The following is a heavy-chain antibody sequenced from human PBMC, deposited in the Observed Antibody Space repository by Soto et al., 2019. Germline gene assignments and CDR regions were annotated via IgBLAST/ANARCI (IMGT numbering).Heavy chain of an antibody. D-gene: IGHD3-3*01. CDR3: ARSSIKPQVFMYPFDS. CDR2: IYYDGNT. CDR1: GGSISTYY. V-gene: IGHV4-59*04. J-gene: IGHJ4*02. Sequence: PSETLSLTCTVSGGSISTYYWSWIRQPPGKGLEWIANIYYDGNTNYNPSLKGRVTISLDTSKNQFSLRLNSVTAADTAFYYCARSSIKPQVFMYPFDSWSQGTLVTVSS.